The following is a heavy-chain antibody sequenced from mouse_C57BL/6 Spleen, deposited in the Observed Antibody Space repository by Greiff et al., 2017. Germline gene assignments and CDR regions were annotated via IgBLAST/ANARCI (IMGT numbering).Heavy chain of an antibody. CDR1: GFTFTDYY. CDR2: IRNKANGYTT. J-gene: IGHJ2*01. Sequence: EVQLVESGGGLVQPGGSLSLSCAASGFTFTDYYMSWVRQPPGKALEWLGFIRNKANGYTTEYSASVKGRFTISRDNSQSILYLQMNALRAEDSATYYCARYTVVCYYWGQGTTLTVSS. V-gene: IGHV7-3*01. CDR3: ARYTVVCYY. D-gene: IGHD1-1*01.